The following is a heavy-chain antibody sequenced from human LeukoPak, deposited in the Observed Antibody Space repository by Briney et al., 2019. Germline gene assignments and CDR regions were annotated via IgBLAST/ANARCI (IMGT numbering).Heavy chain of an antibody. V-gene: IGHV3-21*01. J-gene: IGHJ6*02. Sequence: PGGSLRLSCAASGFSFSTHTMNWVRQAPGKGLEWVSSITSTSSYIFYADSVKGRLTISRDNPKNSLYLQMNSLSAEDTAVYYCARERGSDVYYYYGMDVWGQGTTVTVSS. CDR3: ARERGSDVYYYYGMDV. CDR1: GFSFSTHT. CDR2: ITSTSSYI. D-gene: IGHD1-26*01.